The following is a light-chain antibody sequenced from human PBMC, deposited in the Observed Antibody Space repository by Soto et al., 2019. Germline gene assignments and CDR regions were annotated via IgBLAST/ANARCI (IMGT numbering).Light chain of an antibody. J-gene: IGLJ3*02. CDR1: SSNIGAGYD. CDR3: QSYDSSLSVSV. V-gene: IGLV1-40*01. CDR2: GNS. Sequence: QSVLTQPPSVSGAPGQRVTISCTGSSSNIGAGYDVHWYQQLPGTAPKLLIYGNSNRPSGVPDRFSGSKSGTSASLAITGLQAEDEADYYCQSYDSSLSVSVFGGGTKLTFL.